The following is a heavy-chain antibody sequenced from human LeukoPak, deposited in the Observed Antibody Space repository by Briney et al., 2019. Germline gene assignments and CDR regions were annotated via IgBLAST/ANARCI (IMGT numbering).Heavy chain of an antibody. Sequence: GGSLRLPCAASGFTFSSYAMSWVRQAPGKGLEWVSAISGSGGNTYYADSVKGRFTISRDNSKNTLYLQMNSLRAEDTAVYYCAKTLPGSYYGLDYWGQGTLVTVSS. V-gene: IGHV3-23*01. D-gene: IGHD1-26*01. CDR3: AKTLPGSYYGLDY. CDR2: ISGSGGNT. CDR1: GFTFSSYA. J-gene: IGHJ4*02.